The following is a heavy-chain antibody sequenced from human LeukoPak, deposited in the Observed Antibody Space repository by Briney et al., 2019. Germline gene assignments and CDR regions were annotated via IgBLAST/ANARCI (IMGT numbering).Heavy chain of an antibody. J-gene: IGHJ4*02. CDR1: GFTFSSYA. Sequence: GGSLRLSCAASGFTFSSYAMSWVRQAPGKGLEWVGRIKSKNEGETTDYAAPVKGRFVISRDDSKNTLYVQMNSLKAEDTAVYYCAAGTGKTDLDYWGQGTLVTVSS. CDR2: IKSKNEGETT. CDR3: AAGTGKTDLDY. D-gene: IGHD1/OR15-1a*01. V-gene: IGHV3-15*01.